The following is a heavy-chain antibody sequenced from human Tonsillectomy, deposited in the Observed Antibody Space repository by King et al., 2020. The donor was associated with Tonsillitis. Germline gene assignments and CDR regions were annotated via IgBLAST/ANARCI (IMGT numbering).Heavy chain of an antibody. V-gene: IGHV3-48*01. Sequence: VQLVESGGGLVQPGGSLRLSCAASGFTFSRDSINWVRQAPGKGLEWVSYISSSGSPIYYADSVKGRFTISRDNAKNSLYLQMNSLRAVETAVYYCARLFGGYMDVWGTGTTVTVSS. CDR3: ARLFGGYMDV. D-gene: IGHD3-10*01. CDR1: GFTFSRDS. CDR2: ISSSGSPI. J-gene: IGHJ6*03.